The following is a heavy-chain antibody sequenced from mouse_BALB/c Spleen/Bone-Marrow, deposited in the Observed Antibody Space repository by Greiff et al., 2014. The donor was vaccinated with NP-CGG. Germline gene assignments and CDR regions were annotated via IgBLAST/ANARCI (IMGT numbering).Heavy chain of an antibody. J-gene: IGHJ3*01. V-gene: IGHV1S137*01. CDR1: GYTFTDYT. CDR2: ISTYYGDA. CDR3: ARDYDYGFAY. Sequence: QVQLKGSGGGLGRAGGSVKIFCKGFGYTFTDYTMHWGEERHAKSLEWIGVISTYYGDASYNQKFKGKATMTVDKSSSTAYMELARLTSEDSAIYYCARDYDYGFAYWGQGTLVTVSA. D-gene: IGHD2-4*01.